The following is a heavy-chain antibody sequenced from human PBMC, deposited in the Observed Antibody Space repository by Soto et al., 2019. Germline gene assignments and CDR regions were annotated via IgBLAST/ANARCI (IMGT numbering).Heavy chain of an antibody. J-gene: IGHJ4*02. CDR1: GGSISSYY. CDR2: IYASGST. Sequence: SETLSLTCTVSGGSISSYYWSWIRQPPGKGLEWIGYIYASGSTYYNPSLKSRVTISVDTSKNQFSLKLSSVTAADTAVYYCARSYGGLGYFDYWGQGTLVTVSS. CDR3: ARSYGGLGYFDY. V-gene: IGHV4-4*08. D-gene: IGHD6-25*01.